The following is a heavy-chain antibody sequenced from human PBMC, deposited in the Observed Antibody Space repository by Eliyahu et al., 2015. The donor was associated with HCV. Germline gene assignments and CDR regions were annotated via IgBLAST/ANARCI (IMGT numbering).Heavy chain of an antibody. Sequence: EVQLVESGGALVKPGGSLTISCVASGFDFXDGWMNWVRQGPGKGLEWVARIKSRVSGGTREYGEPVKGRFTISRDDSEDTLFLQMDSLKVEDTATYFCTGGDGYWGQGTLVTIS. CDR1: GFDFXDGW. J-gene: IGHJ4*02. CDR2: IKSRVSGGTR. V-gene: IGHV3-15*02. CDR3: TGGDGY. D-gene: IGHD3-16*01.